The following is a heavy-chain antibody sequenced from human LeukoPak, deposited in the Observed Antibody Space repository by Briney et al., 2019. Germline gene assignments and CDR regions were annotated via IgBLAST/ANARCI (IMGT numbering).Heavy chain of an antibody. J-gene: IGHJ4*02. CDR3: ARGRYADS. CDR2: MYSGGST. Sequence: TGGSLRLSCAASTFTVSSNYMNWVRQAPGKGLEWVSVMYSGGSTYYADSVKGRVTTSRDNSKNTLYLEMNSLRAEDTAVHYCARGRYADSWGQGTLVTVSS. D-gene: IGHD5-18*01. V-gene: IGHV3-53*01. CDR1: TFTVSSNY.